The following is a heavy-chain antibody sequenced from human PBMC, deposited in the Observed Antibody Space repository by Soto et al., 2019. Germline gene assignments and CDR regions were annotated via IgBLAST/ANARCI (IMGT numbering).Heavy chain of an antibody. CDR3: ARDRVGLEDY. D-gene: IGHD1-26*01. J-gene: IGHJ4*02. V-gene: IGHV1-24*01. Sequence: ASVKVSCKVSGYTLTELSMHWVRQAPGKGLEWMGGFDPEDGETIYAQKFQGRVTMTRNTSISTAYMELSSLRSEDTALYYCARDRVGLEDYWGQGTLVTVSS. CDR1: GYTLTELS. CDR2: FDPEDGET.